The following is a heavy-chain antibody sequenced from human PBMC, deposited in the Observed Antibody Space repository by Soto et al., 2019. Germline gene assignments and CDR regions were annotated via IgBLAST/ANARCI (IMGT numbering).Heavy chain of an antibody. Sequence: QVQLVQSGAEVKKPGASVRLSCKASGYIFSTYSMHWVRQAPGQGLERVGWINAGNDQTKYSQKFQGRVTISRDTSARTAYMQMSSLKSEDAAVYYCARLGCSGGSFYSSIALMDVWGKGTTVTVSP. V-gene: IGHV1-3*01. J-gene: IGHJ6*04. CDR3: ARLGCSGGSFYSSIALMDV. D-gene: IGHD2-15*01. CDR1: GYIFSTYS. CDR2: INAGNDQT.